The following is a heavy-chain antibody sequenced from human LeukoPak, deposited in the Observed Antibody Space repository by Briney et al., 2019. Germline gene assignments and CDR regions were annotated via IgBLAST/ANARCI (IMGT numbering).Heavy chain of an antibody. J-gene: IGHJ4*02. V-gene: IGHV3-48*03. D-gene: IGHD3-10*01. CDR1: GFTLSTYE. Sequence: AGGSLRLSCAASGFTLSTYEMYWVRQAPGKGLEWVSYISGGGTTMYYADSVRGGFTVSRDTAKNSLYLQIISLRAEDTAVYFCARGDPQYHHGSSESLDYWGQGTLVTVPS. CDR3: ARGDPQYHHGSSESLDY. CDR2: ISGGGTTM.